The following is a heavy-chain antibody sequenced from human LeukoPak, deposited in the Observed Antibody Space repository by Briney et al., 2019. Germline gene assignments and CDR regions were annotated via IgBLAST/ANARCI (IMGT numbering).Heavy chain of an antibody. J-gene: IGHJ4*02. D-gene: IGHD4-17*01. CDR2: IYYSGST. V-gene: IGHV4-31*03. Sequence: SETLSLTCTVPGGSLSSGGYYWSWLRQHPGKGLEWIGYIYYSGSTYYNPSLKSRVTISVDTSKNQFSLKLSSVTAADTAVYYCARGHYGDYVEAAFDYWGQGTLVTVSS. CDR1: GGSLSSGGYY. CDR3: ARGHYGDYVEAAFDY.